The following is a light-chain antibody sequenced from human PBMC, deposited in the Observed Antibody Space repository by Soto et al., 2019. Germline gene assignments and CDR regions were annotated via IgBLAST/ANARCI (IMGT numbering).Light chain of an antibody. Sequence: QSVLTQPAPVSGSPGQSITISCTGTSSDVGGYNYVSWYQQHPGKAPKLMIYDVSNRPSGVSNRFSGSKSGNTASLTISGLQAEDEADYYCSSYTSSSTLCFGTGTKVTVL. V-gene: IGLV2-14*01. CDR3: SSYTSSSTLC. CDR2: DVS. J-gene: IGLJ1*01. CDR1: SSDVGGYNY.